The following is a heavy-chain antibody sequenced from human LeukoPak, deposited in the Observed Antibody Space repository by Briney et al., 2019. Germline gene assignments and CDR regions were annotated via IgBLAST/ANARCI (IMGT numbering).Heavy chain of an antibody. Sequence: VASVKVSCKASGGTFSSYAISWVRQAPGQGLEWMGRIIPILGIANYAQKFQGRVTITADKSTSTAYMELSSLRSEDTAVYYCARDLDYYDSSGSGWFDPWGQGTLVTVSS. D-gene: IGHD3-22*01. J-gene: IGHJ5*02. V-gene: IGHV1-69*04. CDR1: GGTFSSYA. CDR2: IIPILGIA. CDR3: ARDLDYYDSSGSGWFDP.